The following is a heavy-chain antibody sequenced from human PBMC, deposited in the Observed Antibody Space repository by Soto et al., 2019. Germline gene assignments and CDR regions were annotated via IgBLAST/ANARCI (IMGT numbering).Heavy chain of an antibody. V-gene: IGHV1-18*01. CDR2: ISASNGDT. CDR3: ARMVRGSNIDYYHYMDV. Sequence: QVQLVQSGAEVKKPGASVKVSCKASGYSFTSHGISRVRQAPGQGLEWMAWISASNGDTNYAQKFQGRVTVTTDTSTSTGYMELRSLRSEDTAVYYCARMVRGSNIDYYHYMDVWGKGTTVTVSS. J-gene: IGHJ6*03. CDR1: GYSFTSHG. D-gene: IGHD3-10*01.